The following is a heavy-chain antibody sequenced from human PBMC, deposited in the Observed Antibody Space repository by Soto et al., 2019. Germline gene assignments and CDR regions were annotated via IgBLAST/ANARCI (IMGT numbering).Heavy chain of an antibody. J-gene: IGHJ4*02. CDR2: IYSGGST. V-gene: IGHV3-53*01. CDR1: GFTVSSNY. CDR3: ARSIGWGVPEAFDY. Sequence: GGSLRLSCAASGFTVSSNYMSWVRQAPGKGLEWVSVIYSGGSTYYADSVKGRFTISRDNSKNTLYLQMNSLRAEDTAVYYCARSIGWGVPEAFDYWGQGTLVTVSS. D-gene: IGHD3-16*01.